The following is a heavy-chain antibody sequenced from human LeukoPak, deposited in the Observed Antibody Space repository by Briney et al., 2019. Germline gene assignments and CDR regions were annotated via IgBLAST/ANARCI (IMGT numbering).Heavy chain of an antibody. CDR3: ARVDSRTAQFDY. Sequence: PGGSLRLSCAASGFTVSSNYLNWVRQAPGKGPEWVSVIYSGGSTYYADSVKGRFTISRDNSKNTLYLQMNSLRAEDTAVYHCARVDSRTAQFDYWGQGTLVTVSS. D-gene: IGHD6-13*01. V-gene: IGHV3-66*01. J-gene: IGHJ4*02. CDR1: GFTVSSNY. CDR2: IYSGGST.